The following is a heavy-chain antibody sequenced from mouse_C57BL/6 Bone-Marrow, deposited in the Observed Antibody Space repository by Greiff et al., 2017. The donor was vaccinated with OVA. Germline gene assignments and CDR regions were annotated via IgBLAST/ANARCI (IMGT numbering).Heavy chain of an antibody. CDR1: GFTFSSYA. CDR3: TRDSHYGSSWYFDV. V-gene: IGHV5-9-1*02. Sequence: EVKLQESGEGLVKPGGSLKLSCAASGFTFSSYAMSWVRQTPEKRLEWVAYISSGGDYIYYADTVKGRFTISRDNARNTLYLQMSSLKSEDTAMYYCTRDSHYGSSWYFDVWGTGTTVTVSS. J-gene: IGHJ1*03. D-gene: IGHD1-1*01. CDR2: ISSGGDYI.